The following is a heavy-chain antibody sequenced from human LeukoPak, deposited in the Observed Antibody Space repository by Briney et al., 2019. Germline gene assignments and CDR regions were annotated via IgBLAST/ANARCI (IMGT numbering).Heavy chain of an antibody. J-gene: IGHJ5*02. Sequence: GSLRLSCAASGFTFSSYGMHWVRQAPGKGLEWVAIISSDGSNEYYADSVKGRFTVSRDNAKNTVYLQMNSLRVEDTAVYYCAKLDWFDPWGQGTLVTVSP. CDR2: ISSDGSNE. CDR1: GFTFSSYG. CDR3: AKLDWFDP. V-gene: IGHV3-30*18.